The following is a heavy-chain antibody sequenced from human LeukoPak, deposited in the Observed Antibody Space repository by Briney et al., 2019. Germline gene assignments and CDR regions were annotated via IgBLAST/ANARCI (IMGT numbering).Heavy chain of an antibody. Sequence: ASVKVSCKASGYTFTSYVISWVRQAPGQGLEWMGWISAYNGNTNYAQKLQGRVTMTTDTSISTAYMELSRLRSDDTAVYYCASISNYPFDYWGQGTLVTVSS. CDR1: GYTFTSYV. D-gene: IGHD5-24*01. CDR3: ASISNYPFDY. V-gene: IGHV1-18*01. J-gene: IGHJ4*02. CDR2: ISAYNGNT.